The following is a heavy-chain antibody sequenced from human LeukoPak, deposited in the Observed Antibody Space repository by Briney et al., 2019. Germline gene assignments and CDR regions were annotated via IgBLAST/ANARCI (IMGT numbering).Heavy chain of an antibody. Sequence: GGSLRLSCAASGFTFSDYYMSWIRQAPGKGLEWVSYISSSGSTIYYADSVKGRFTISRDNAKNSLYLQMNSLRAEDTAVYYCARGDSSGTSLFYYYYYGMDVWGQGTTVTVSS. CDR2: ISSSGSTI. J-gene: IGHJ6*02. CDR1: GFTFSDYY. D-gene: IGHD3-22*01. V-gene: IGHV3-11*01. CDR3: ARGDSSGTSLFYYYYYGMDV.